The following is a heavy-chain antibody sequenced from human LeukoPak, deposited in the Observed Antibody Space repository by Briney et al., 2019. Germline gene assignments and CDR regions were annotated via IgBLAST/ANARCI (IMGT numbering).Heavy chain of an antibody. CDR1: GFAVGANS. Sequence: GGSLRLSCAASGFAVGANSMSWVRQAPGKGLEWVSGLYSAGDTYYADPVKGRFTISRDSSKNTLYLQMNSLRADDTAVYYCATRSGTYYYWGQGTLVTVPS. CDR2: LYSAGDT. J-gene: IGHJ4*02. CDR3: ATRSGTYYY. V-gene: IGHV3-53*01. D-gene: IGHD1-26*01.